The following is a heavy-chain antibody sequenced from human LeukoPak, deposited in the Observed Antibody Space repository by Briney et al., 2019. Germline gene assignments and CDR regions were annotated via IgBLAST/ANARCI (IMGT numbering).Heavy chain of an antibody. V-gene: IGHV3-74*01. J-gene: IGHJ4*02. Sequence: GGSLRLSCTASGFAFSTYWMFWVRQAPGKGLVWVSQINPEGASTTYGDPAKGRFTASRDIAKNALHLQMNSLRVDDTAVYYCARGTAITAGIDFWGQGTLVTVSS. D-gene: IGHD6-19*01. CDR3: ARGTAITAGIDF. CDR1: GFAFSTYW. CDR2: INPEGAST.